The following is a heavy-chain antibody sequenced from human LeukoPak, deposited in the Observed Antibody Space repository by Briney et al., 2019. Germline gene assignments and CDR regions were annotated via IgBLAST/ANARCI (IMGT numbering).Heavy chain of an antibody. CDR3: ARDRRYGDYSN. CDR2: IIPIFGTA. D-gene: IGHD4-17*01. J-gene: IGHJ4*02. CDR1: GGTFSSYA. V-gene: IGHV1-69*13. Sequence: SVKVSCKPSGGTFSSYAISWVRQAPGRGLEWMGGIIPIFGTANYAQKFQGRVTITADESTSTAYMELSSLRSEDAAVYYCARDRRYGDYSNWGQGTLVTVSS.